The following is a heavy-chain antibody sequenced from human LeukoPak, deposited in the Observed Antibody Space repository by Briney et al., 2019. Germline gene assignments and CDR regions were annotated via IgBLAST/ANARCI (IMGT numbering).Heavy chain of an antibody. J-gene: IGHJ5*02. CDR2: ISSSGSTI. CDR1: GFTFSDYY. D-gene: IGHD3-22*01. Sequence: GGSLRLSCAASGFTFSDYYMSWIRQAPGKGLEWVSYISSSGSTIYYADSVKGRFTISRDNAKNSLYLQMNSLRAEDTAVYYCARMTTEYYDSSGPENWFDPWGQGTLVTVSS. CDR3: ARMTTEYYDSSGPENWFDP. V-gene: IGHV3-11*01.